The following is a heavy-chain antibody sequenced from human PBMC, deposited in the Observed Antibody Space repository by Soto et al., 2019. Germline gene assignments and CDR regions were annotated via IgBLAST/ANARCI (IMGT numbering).Heavy chain of an antibody. J-gene: IGHJ4*02. CDR3: VKGEYYYDSSGYYPFDY. CDR1: GFTFSIYA. D-gene: IGHD3-22*01. CDR2: ISTSGGST. Sequence: PGGSLRLSCSASGFTFSIYAMHWVRQAPGKGLEYVSSISTSGGSTDYADSVKGRFTISRDNSENTVYLQMSSLRVEDTAVYYCVKGEYYYDSSGYYPFDYWGQGTLVTVSS. V-gene: IGHV3-64D*06.